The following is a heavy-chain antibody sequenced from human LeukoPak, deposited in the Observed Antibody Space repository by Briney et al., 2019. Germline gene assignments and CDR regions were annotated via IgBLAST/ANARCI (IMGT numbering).Heavy chain of an antibody. CDR2: IYHSGST. CDR1: GYSISIGYY. D-gene: IGHD2-2*01. Sequence: SETLFLTCAVSGYSISIGYYWSWIRQPPGKGLEWIGSIYHSGSTYYNPSLKSRVTILVDTSKNQFSLKLSSVTAADTAVYYCAREAYCSSTSCSRSYFDYWGQGTLVTASS. CDR3: AREAYCSSTSCSRSYFDY. V-gene: IGHV4-38-2*02. J-gene: IGHJ4*02.